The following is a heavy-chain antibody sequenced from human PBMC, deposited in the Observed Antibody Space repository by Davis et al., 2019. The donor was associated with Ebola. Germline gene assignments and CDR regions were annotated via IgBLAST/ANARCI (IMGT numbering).Heavy chain of an antibody. CDR3: VGGSGYLFDY. CDR1: GFPFSTYW. J-gene: IGHJ4*02. CDR2: ISSDGSST. V-gene: IGHV3-74*01. Sequence: GESLKISCAASGFPFSTYWMHWVRQAPGQGLVWVAHISSDGSSTNYADSVRGRFTISSDNATSTLNLVMDSLRAEDTAVYYCVGGSGYLFDYWGQGTQVTVSS. D-gene: IGHD3-3*01.